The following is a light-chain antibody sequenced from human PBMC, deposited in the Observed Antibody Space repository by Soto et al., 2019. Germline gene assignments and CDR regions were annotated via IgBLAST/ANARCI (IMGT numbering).Light chain of an antibody. J-gene: IGKJ4*01. CDR1: QDLSIW. Sequence: DIQMTQSPSSVSASAGDRVTITCRASQDLSIWLAWYQQMPGKAPKLLISGTSLLQSGVPSRFSGSRSGTHFTLTISSLQPEDFATYYCQQPNTFPLTFGGGTKLEI. CDR3: QQPNTFPLT. V-gene: IGKV1D-12*01. CDR2: GTS.